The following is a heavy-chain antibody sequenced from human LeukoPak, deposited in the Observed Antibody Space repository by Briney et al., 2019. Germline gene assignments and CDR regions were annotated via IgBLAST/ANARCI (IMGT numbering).Heavy chain of an antibody. J-gene: IGHJ3*01. Sequence: GESLKISCKGSGYSFTDYWIGWVRQMPGEGLQWMGIIYPDDSDIRYSPSFQGQVTISADKSIITAYLQWSSLKASDTAMYYCARHGRGSRSPNAFDLWGQGTMVSVSS. CDR2: IYPDDSDI. D-gene: IGHD3-10*01. V-gene: IGHV5-51*01. CDR1: GYSFTDYW. CDR3: ARHGRGSRSPNAFDL.